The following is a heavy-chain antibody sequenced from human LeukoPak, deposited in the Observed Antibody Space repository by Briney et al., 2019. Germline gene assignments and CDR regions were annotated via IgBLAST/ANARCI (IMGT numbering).Heavy chain of an antibody. CDR2: ISTNDRTT. J-gene: IGHJ4*02. D-gene: IGHD3-22*01. Sequence: GGSLRLSCAASGFILSDYYMSWIRQAPGKGLEWAAYISTNDRTTYYADSVKGRFTISRDNAKNSLYLHMNSLRAEDTAVYYCARESYSSGYYYDYWGQGTLVTVSS. CDR3: ARESYSSGYYYDY. CDR1: GFILSDYY. V-gene: IGHV3-11*04.